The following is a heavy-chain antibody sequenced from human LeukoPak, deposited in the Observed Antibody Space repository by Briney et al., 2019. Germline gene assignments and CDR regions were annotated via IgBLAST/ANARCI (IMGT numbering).Heavy chain of an antibody. J-gene: IGHJ3*02. CDR1: GFTFSTYS. V-gene: IGHV3-21*01. Sequence: GGSLRLSCAASGFTFSTYSMNWVRQAPGKGLEWVSSISSSSSYIYYADSLKGRFTISRDNAKNSLYLQMNSLRAEDTAVYYCAGDMVGGAFDTWGQGTMVTVSS. D-gene: IGHD2-15*01. CDR3: AGDMVGGAFDT. CDR2: ISSSSSYI.